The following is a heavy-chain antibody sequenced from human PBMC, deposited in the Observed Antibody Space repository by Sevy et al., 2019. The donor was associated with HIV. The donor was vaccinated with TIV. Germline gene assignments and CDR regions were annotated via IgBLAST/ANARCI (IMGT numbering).Heavy chain of an antibody. V-gene: IGHV1-3*01. J-gene: IGHJ4*02. CDR1: GYSFTYSA. Sequence: ASVKVSCKASGYSFTYSAMQWERQAPGRGLEWMGWINAGNDNTKYSQKFKGRVTITRDTSARTAYLELSSLRPEDTAVYYCAKDAGGGSSYFDYWGQGTLVTVSS. CDR2: INAGNDNT. D-gene: IGHD2-15*01. CDR3: AKDAGGGSSYFDY.